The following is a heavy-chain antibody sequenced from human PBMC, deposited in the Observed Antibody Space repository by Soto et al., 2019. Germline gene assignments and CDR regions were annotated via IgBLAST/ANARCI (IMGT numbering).Heavy chain of an antibody. D-gene: IGHD1-7*01. V-gene: IGHV3-64*01. CDR3: VRRVSGNYHY. J-gene: IGHJ4*02. CDR2: ISSNGGTT. CDR1: GFTFSSYD. Sequence: EVQLAESGGGMVQPGGSLRLSCVASGFTFSSYDMHWVRQAPGKGLEYVSSISSNGGTTYYGNSVKGRFTISRDNSKNTLYLQMGSLRAEDMAVYYCVRRVSGNYHYWRQGTLVTVSS.